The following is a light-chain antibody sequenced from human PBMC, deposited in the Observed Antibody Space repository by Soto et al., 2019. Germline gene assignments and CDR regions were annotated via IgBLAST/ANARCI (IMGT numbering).Light chain of an antibody. Sequence: QSVLTQSSSASASLGSSVKLTCTLSSGHSSYIIAWHQQQPGKAPRYLMKLEGSGSYNKGSGVPDRCSGSSSGADRYLTIYNLQFEDEADYYCETWDSNTRVFGGGTKLTVL. V-gene: IGLV4-60*02. CDR1: SGHSSYI. CDR2: LEGSGSY. CDR3: ETWDSNTRV. J-gene: IGLJ3*02.